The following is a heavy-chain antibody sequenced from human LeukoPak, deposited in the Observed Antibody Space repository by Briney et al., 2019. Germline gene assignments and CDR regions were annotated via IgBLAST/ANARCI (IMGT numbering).Heavy chain of an antibody. V-gene: IGHV3-30-3*01. CDR1: GFTFSSYA. J-gene: IGHJ4*02. CDR3: ARDGPDDFWSGYHPSSFDY. D-gene: IGHD3-3*01. Sequence: GGSLRLSCAASGFTFSSYAMHWVRQAPGKGLEWVAVISYDGSNKYYADSVKGRFTTSRDNSKNTLYLQMNSLRAEDTAVYYCARDGPDDFWSGYHPSSFDYWGQGTLVTVSS. CDR2: ISYDGSNK.